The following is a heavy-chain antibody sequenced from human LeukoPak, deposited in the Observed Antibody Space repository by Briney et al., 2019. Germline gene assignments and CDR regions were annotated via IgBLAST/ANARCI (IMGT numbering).Heavy chain of an antibody. CDR3: ARVAGVSYNYFDS. D-gene: IGHD1-26*01. Sequence: ASVKVSCKASGSTFITYGITWERQAPGQGLEWMGWITPYNGDTNYAQNLQDRVTMTTDTSTSTAYMELRSLRSGDTAVYFCARVAGVSYNYFDSWGQGTLVTVSS. CDR2: ITPYNGDT. CDR1: GSTFITYG. V-gene: IGHV1-18*01. J-gene: IGHJ4*02.